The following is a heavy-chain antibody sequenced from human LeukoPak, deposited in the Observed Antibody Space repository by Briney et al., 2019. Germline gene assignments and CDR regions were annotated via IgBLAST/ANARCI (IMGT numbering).Heavy chain of an antibody. CDR2: IYSGGST. Sequence: PGGSLRLSCAASGFTVSSNYMSWVRQAPGKGLEWVSVIYSGGSTYYADSVKGRFTISRGNSKNTLYLQMNSLRAEDTAVYYCARIFRPCEFGEGGSFDYWGQGTLVTVSS. CDR1: GFTVSSNY. J-gene: IGHJ4*02. V-gene: IGHV3-66*02. D-gene: IGHD3-10*01. CDR3: ARIFRPCEFGEGGSFDY.